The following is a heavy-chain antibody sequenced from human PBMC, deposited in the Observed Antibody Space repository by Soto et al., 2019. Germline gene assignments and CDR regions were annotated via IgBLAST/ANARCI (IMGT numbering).Heavy chain of an antibody. Sequence: PSETLSLTCTVSGGSISSGGYYWSWIRQPPGKGLEWIGDINYSGSTNYNPSLKSRVTISVDTSKNQFSLKLSSVTAADTAVYYCMLGSGWKDFDYWGQGTLVTVSS. J-gene: IGHJ4*02. CDR3: MLGSGWKDFDY. CDR2: INYSGST. V-gene: IGHV4-39*01. D-gene: IGHD3-22*01. CDR1: GGSISSGGYY.